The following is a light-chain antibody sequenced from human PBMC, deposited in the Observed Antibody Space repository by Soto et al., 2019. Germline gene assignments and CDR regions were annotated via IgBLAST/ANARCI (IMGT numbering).Light chain of an antibody. CDR3: LSFDSSLSVV. J-gene: IGLJ2*01. Sequence: QPVLTQPPSVSGAPAQRVTISCTGSSSNIGAGYDVHWYQQLPGRAPKLLIYGNTNRPSGVPDRFSGSKSGTSASLAITGLQAEDEADYYCLSFDSSLSVVFGGGTKLTVL. CDR2: GNT. V-gene: IGLV1-40*01. CDR1: SSNIGAGYD.